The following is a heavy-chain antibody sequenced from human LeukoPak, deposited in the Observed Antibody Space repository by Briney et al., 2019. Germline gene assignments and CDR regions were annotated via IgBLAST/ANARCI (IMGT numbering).Heavy chain of an antibody. Sequence: SETLSLTCTVSGGSIRSTNYYWSWIRQDPAKGLEWLGCIYHSGSTYYNPSLKSRVTMSLDTSKNQFSLKLRSVTAADTAVYYCARANYYDSTGYLPVVYPSDYWGQGTLVTVSS. V-gene: IGHV4-31*03. CDR1: GGSIRSTNYY. J-gene: IGHJ4*02. CDR2: IYHSGST. D-gene: IGHD3-22*01. CDR3: ARANYYDSTGYLPVVYPSDY.